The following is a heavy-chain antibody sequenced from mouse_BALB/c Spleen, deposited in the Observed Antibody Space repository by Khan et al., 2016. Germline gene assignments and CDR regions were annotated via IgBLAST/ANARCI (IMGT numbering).Heavy chain of an antibody. V-gene: IGHV2-5-1*01. J-gene: IGHJ1*01. CDR3: AKEGGNWYFDV. CDR2: IWRRGST. CDR1: GFSLTSYG. Sequence: QVQLQQSGPSLVQPSQSLSITCTVSGFSLTSYGVHWVRQSPRKGLEWLGVIWRRGSTDYNAAFMSRLSITRDNSKRQVFFKMNSLQADDTAIYYCAKEGGNWYFDVWGAGTTVTVSS.